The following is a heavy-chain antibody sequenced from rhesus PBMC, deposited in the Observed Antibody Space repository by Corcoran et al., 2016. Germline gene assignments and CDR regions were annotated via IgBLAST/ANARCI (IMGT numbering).Heavy chain of an antibody. J-gene: IGHJ6*01. CDR1: GGSISGSY. V-gene: IGHV4-165*02. Sequence: QVQLQESGPGLVKPSETLSLTCAVSGGSISGSYWNWIRQPPGTGLEWIGYIGGRSGNTHYNPSLKSRVTISTDTAKNQFSLKLSSVTAADTAVYYCARSSRSCSYGLESWGQGVVVTVSS. CDR2: IGGRSGNT. D-gene: IGHD6-13*01. CDR3: ARSSRSCSYGLES.